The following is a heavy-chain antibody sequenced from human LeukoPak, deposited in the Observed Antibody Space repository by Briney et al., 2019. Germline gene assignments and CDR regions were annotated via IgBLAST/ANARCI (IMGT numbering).Heavy chain of an antibody. J-gene: IGHJ4*01. Sequence: SETLSLTCAVYGGPFSDYYWSWIRQPPGKGLEWIGKINHSGSTNYSPSLKSRVTISIDTSKNQFSLKLNSMTAADTAVYYCARGEGARDGYNYAGPFYFDYWGHGTLVTVSS. CDR3: ARGEGARDGYNYAGPFYFDY. CDR2: INHSGST. V-gene: IGHV4-34*01. CDR1: GGPFSDYY. D-gene: IGHD5-24*01.